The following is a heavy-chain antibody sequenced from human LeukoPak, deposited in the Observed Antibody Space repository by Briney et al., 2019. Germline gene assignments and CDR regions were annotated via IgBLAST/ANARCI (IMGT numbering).Heavy chain of an antibody. J-gene: IGHJ4*02. V-gene: IGHV4-34*01. Sequence: SETLSLTCAVYGGSFSGYYWSWIRQPPGKGLEWIGEINHSGSTNYNPFLKSRVTISVDTSKNQFSLKLSSVTAADTAVYYCARNGYTLDYWGQGTLVTVSS. CDR3: ARNGYTLDY. D-gene: IGHD5-18*01. CDR2: INHSGST. CDR1: GGSFSGYY.